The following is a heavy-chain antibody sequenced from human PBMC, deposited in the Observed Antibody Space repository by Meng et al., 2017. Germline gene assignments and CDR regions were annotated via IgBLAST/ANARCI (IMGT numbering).Heavy chain of an antibody. CDR1: GFTFSNSA. J-gene: IGHJ4*02. V-gene: IGHV3-23*01. Sequence: GGSLRLSCAASGFTFSNSAMSWVRQAPGKGLEWVAGISIGGGKTYYGDSAKGRFTIYRDNYKNTLYLKMNSPTDEDTAIYYGAKEEVPNDYWGQGTLVTVSS. D-gene: IGHD1-1*01. CDR3: AKEEVPNDY. CDR2: ISIGGGKT.